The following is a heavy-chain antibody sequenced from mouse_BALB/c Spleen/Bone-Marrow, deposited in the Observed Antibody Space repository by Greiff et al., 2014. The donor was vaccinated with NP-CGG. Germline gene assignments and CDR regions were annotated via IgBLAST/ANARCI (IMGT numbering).Heavy chain of an antibody. CDR2: INPSNGGT. V-gene: IGHV1S81*02. CDR1: GYTFTSYY. J-gene: IGHJ4*01. D-gene: IGHD2-10*01. CDR3: TRRSLLSDYYSMDY. Sequence: VQLQQSGAELVKPGASVKLSCKASGYTFTSYYLYWVKQRPGQGLEWIGEINPSNGGTNFNERFKSKASLTVDKSSSTAYMQLNSLTSEDSAVYYCTRRSLLSDYYSMDYWGQGTSVTVSP.